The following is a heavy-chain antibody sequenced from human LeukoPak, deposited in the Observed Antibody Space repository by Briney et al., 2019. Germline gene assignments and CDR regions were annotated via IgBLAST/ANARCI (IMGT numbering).Heavy chain of an antibody. CDR1: GGSISSNTYY. Sequence: SETLSRTCAVSGGSISSNTYYWGWIRQPPGKRLEWIGSIYYRGNTYYNPSLNSRVTISVATSKNQFSLKLSSVTAADKAVYYCARSHYYYDSSGYRLLDFDYWGQGTLVTVSS. CDR2: IYYRGNT. CDR3: ARSHYYYDSSGYRLLDFDY. V-gene: IGHV4-39*01. J-gene: IGHJ4*02. D-gene: IGHD3-22*01.